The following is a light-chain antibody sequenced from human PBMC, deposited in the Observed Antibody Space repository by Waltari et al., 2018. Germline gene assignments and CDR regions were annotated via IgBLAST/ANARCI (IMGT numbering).Light chain of an antibody. Sequence: QPVLTQPPSSSASPGESARLTCTLPSDFNVGDFIIYWYQQRPGSPPRFLLYYNSDSEKAQGSGVPSRFSGSKDASANAGILLISSLQSEDEADYYCQTGGHGTWVFGGGTKLTVL. J-gene: IGLJ3*02. CDR2: YNSDSEK. CDR1: SDFNVGDFI. CDR3: QTGGHGTWV. V-gene: IGLV5-37*01.